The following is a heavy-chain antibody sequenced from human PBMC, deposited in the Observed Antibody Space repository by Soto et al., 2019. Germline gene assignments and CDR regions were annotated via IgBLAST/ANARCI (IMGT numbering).Heavy chain of an antibody. V-gene: IGHV4-4*02. Sequence: QVQLQESGPGLVKPSGTPSITCAVSSGSVFSSNWWSWVRLPPGKGLEWIGETRNSGGANYNPSLKSRVTITVDRSRNHIFLELSSVTAADTAVYYCASHLVMAGTRGFDHWGLGTLVTVSS. D-gene: IGHD6-19*01. CDR1: SGSVFSSNW. J-gene: IGHJ4*02. CDR3: ASHLVMAGTRGFDH. CDR2: TRNSGGA.